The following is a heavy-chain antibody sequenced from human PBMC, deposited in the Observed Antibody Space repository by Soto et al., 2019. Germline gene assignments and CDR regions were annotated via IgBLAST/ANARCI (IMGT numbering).Heavy chain of an antibody. CDR3: ARSPPPYNWNYGPWFDP. D-gene: IGHD1-7*01. V-gene: IGHV6-1*01. CDR2: TYYRSKWYN. Sequence: SQTLSLTCAISGDSVSSNSAAWNWIRQSPSRGLEWLGRTYYRSKWYNDYAVSVKSRITINPDTSKKQFSLQLNSVTPEDTAVYYCARSPPPYNWNYGPWFDPWGQGTLVTVSS. CDR1: GDSVSSNSAA. J-gene: IGHJ5*02.